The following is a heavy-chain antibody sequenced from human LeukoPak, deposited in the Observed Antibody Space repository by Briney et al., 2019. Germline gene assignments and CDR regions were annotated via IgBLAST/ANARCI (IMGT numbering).Heavy chain of an antibody. V-gene: IGHV1-8*01. D-gene: IGHD2-15*01. CDR3: ARVRCSGSSCYVYRFDP. J-gene: IGHJ5*02. CDR1: GYTFTSYD. CDR2: MNPNSGNT. Sequence: ASVKVSCKASGYTFTSYDINWVRQATGQGLEWMGWMNPNSGNTGYAQKFQGRVTMTRNTSISTAYMELSSLRSEDTAVYYCARVRCSGSSCYVYRFDPSGQGTLVTVSS.